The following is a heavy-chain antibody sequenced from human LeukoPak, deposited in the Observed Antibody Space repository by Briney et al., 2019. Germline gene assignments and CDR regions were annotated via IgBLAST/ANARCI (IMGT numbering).Heavy chain of an antibody. Sequence: GGSLRLSCAASAFSFSSYWMTWVRQAPGKGPEWVANVNEDGSQKNYVDSVRGRFTISRDNTKNSMYLQMNSLRVEDTAVYYCARDIPRGASHLDCWGQGTLVTVSS. J-gene: IGHJ4*02. CDR2: VNEDGSQK. CDR3: ARDIPRGASHLDC. CDR1: AFSFSSYW. D-gene: IGHD1-26*01. V-gene: IGHV3-7*01.